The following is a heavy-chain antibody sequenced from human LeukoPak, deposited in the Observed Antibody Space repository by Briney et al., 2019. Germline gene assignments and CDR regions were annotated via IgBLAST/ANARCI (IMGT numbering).Heavy chain of an antibody. CDR2: IYHSGST. Sequence: SETLPLTCAVSGYSISSSHYWGWIRQPPGKGLEWIGSIYHSGSTYYNPSLQSRITISVDTSKNQFSLKLSSVTAADTAVYHCVKQAGGYGSGSEDLWGRGTLVTVSS. V-gene: IGHV4-38-2*01. D-gene: IGHD3-10*01. CDR3: VKQAGGYGSGSEDL. J-gene: IGHJ2*01. CDR1: GYSISSSHY.